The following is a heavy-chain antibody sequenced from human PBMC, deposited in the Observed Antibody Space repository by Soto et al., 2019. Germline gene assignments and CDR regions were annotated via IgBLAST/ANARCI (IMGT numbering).Heavy chain of an antibody. CDR2: IYYSGST. D-gene: IGHD5-18*01. V-gene: IGHV4-59*01. CDR3: ARSTYTYEADAFDI. J-gene: IGHJ3*02. CDR1: GGYINSYY. Sequence: QVQLQESGPGQVKPSETLSLTCTVSGGYINSYYWNGIRQSPGKGLEWIGYIYYSGSTNYNPSLKSRFTISMDASKNHFSVSLRSVPAADTAVYYCARSTYTYEADAFDIWGQGTMVTVSS.